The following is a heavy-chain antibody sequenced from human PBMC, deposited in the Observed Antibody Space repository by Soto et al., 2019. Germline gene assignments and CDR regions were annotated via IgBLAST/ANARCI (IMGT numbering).Heavy chain of an antibody. V-gene: IGHV3-74*01. CDR3: ARDLASSSWFYYYYYGMDV. J-gene: IGHJ6*02. CDR1: GFIFSSYW. Sequence: GGSLRLSCAASGFIFSSYWMHWVRQAPGKGLVWVSRINSDGSSTSYADSVKGRFTISRDNAKNTLYLQMNSLRAEDTAVYYCARDLASSSWFYYYYYGMDVWGQGTTVTVS. CDR2: INSDGSST. D-gene: IGHD6-13*01.